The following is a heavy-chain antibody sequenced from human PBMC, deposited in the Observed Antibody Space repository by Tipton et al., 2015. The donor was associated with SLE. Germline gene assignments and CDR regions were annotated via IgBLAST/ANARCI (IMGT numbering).Heavy chain of an antibody. D-gene: IGHD5-18*01. J-gene: IGHJ4*02. V-gene: IGHV4-34*01. CDR1: GGSFSGYY. CDR2: INHSGST. Sequence: TLSLTCAVYGGSFSGYYWSWIRQPPGKGLEWIGEINHSGSTNYNPSLKSRVTISVDTSKNQFSLKLSSVTAADTAVYYCARASRGTAFDYWGQGTLVTVSS. CDR3: ARASRGTAFDY.